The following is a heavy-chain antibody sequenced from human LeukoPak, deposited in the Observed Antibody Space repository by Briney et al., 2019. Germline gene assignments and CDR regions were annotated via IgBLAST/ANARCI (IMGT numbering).Heavy chain of an antibody. Sequence: PGGSLRLSCAASGFTFSSYWMSWVRQAPGKGLEWVSGLIENGATTYYADSVKGRFSISRDNSMNTVYLQMNNLRAEDTAVYYCVKDYRVGSSPAFGDFWGQGTLVTVSS. CDR3: VKDYRVGSSPAFGDF. D-gene: IGHD1-26*01. CDR2: LIENGATT. V-gene: IGHV3-23*01. CDR1: GFTFSSYW. J-gene: IGHJ4*02.